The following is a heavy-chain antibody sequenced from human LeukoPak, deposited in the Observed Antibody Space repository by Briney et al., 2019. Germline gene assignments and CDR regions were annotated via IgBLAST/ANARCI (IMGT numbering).Heavy chain of an antibody. Sequence: GESLKISCKGSGYSFTSYWIGWVRQRPGEGLEWMGILYPGDSDTRYSPSFQGQVAISADKSISTAYLQWSSLKASDTAMYYCARHDRYGGYTPFDYWGQGTLVTVSS. J-gene: IGHJ4*02. CDR1: GYSFTSYW. D-gene: IGHD5-12*01. V-gene: IGHV5-51*01. CDR3: ARHDRYGGYTPFDY. CDR2: LYPGDSDT.